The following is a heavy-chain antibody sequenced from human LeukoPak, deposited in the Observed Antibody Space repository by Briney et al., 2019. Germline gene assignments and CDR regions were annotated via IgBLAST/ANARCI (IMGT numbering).Heavy chain of an antibody. D-gene: IGHD1-26*01. Sequence: SETLSLTCTVFGGSISSYYWSWIRQPPGKGLEWIGCFYYSGNTNSNPSLKSRVTISVDTSKNQFSLKLMSVTAADTAVYYCATVRPENSGSYYWDYWGQGTLVTVSS. J-gene: IGHJ4*02. V-gene: IGHV4-59*08. CDR1: GGSISSYY. CDR2: FYYSGNT. CDR3: ATVRPENSGSYYWDY.